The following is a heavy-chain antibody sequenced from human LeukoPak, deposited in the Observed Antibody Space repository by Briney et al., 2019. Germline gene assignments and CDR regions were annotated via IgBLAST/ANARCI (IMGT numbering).Heavy chain of an antibody. V-gene: IGHV3-33*01. CDR2: IWYDGSNK. D-gene: IGHD7-27*01. J-gene: IGHJ6*03. Sequence: PGGSLRLSCAASGFTFSSYGMHWVRQAPGKGLEWVAVIWYDGSNKYYADSVKGRFTISRDNSKNTLYLQMNSLRAEDTAVYYCARETGEDYYYYYYMDVWGKGTTVTVSS. CDR1: GFTFSSYG. CDR3: ARETGEDYYYYYYMDV.